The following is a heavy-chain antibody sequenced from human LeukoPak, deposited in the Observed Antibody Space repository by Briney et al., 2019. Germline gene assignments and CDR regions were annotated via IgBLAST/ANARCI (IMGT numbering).Heavy chain of an antibody. J-gene: IGHJ6*02. D-gene: IGHD3-16*01. CDR1: GFTFSSYW. Sequence: GGSLRLSCAASGFTFSSYWMNWARQAPGKGLEWVASINHDGNVSYYVDSVKGRFTISRDNAKNSLYLQMSNLRAEDTAVYFCARGGGLDVWGQGATVTVSS. CDR2: INHDGNVS. V-gene: IGHV3-7*03. CDR3: ARGGGLDV.